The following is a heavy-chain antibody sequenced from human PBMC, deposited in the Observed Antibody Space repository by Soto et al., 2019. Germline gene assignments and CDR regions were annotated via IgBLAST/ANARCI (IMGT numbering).Heavy chain of an antibody. V-gene: IGHV4-59*01. Sequence: PSGTXSLTGTVCVGSIIIYYSSWIRHPPGKGLEWIGYIYYSGSTNYNPSLKSRVTISVDTSKNQFSLKLSSVTAADTAVYYCARFLGYCSSNRCYSYHWLEPWGQGTLVTVYS. D-gene: IGHD2-2*01. CDR2: IYYSGST. CDR1: VGSIIIYY. J-gene: IGHJ5*02. CDR3: ARFLGYCSSNRCYSYHWLEP.